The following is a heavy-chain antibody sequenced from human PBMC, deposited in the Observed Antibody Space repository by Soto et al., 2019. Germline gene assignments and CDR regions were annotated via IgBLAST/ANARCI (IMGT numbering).Heavy chain of an antibody. D-gene: IGHD2-21*02. CDR1: GYTFTRYA. CDR3: ARNSYISGDDDSYYFDY. CDR2: TNPGNGDT. Sequence: EASVKVSCKASGYTFTRYAMHWVRQAPGQRPEWMGWTNPGNGDTKYSEKLQGRVTFTRDTSATTIYMELSSLRSEDTALYYCARNSYISGDDDSYYFDYWGQGTPVTVSS. V-gene: IGHV1-3*01. J-gene: IGHJ4*02.